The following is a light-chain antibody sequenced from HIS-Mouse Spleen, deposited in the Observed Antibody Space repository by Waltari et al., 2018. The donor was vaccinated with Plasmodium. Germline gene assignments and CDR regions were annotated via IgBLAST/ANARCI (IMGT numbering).Light chain of an antibody. V-gene: IGKV3-15*01. CDR3: QQYNNWPPLT. CDR1: QSVSSN. CDR2: GAS. J-gene: IGKJ4*01. Sequence: EIVMTQSPATLSVSPGERATLPCRASQSVSSNLAWYQQKPGQAPRLLIDGASTRATGIPARFSGSGSGTEFTLTISSLQSEDFAVYYCQQYNNWPPLTFGGGTKVEIK.